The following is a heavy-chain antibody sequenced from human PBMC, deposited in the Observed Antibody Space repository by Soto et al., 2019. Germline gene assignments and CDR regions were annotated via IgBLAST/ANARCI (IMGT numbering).Heavy chain of an antibody. CDR2: IYPGDSDT. CDR1: GYTFTNYW. Sequence: SLKISCKGSGYTFTNYWIGWVRQMPGKGLEWMGIIYPGDSDTKYNPSFQGQVTISADKSITTTYLQWSSLKASDTAIYYCAASIFYYGMDVWGQGTTVTVSS. CDR3: AASIFYYGMDV. J-gene: IGHJ6*02. V-gene: IGHV5-51*01.